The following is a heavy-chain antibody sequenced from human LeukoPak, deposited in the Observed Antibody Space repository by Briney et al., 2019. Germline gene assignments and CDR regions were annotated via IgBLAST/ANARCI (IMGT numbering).Heavy chain of an antibody. J-gene: IGHJ6*02. D-gene: IGHD5-12*01. CDR3: ARGYSGYDWGFYYYYGMDV. V-gene: IGHV1-8*01. CDR1: GYTFTSYD. CDR2: MNPNSGNT. Sequence: ASVKVSCKASGYTFTSYDINWVRQATGQGLEWMGWMNPNSGNTGYSQKFQGRVTMTRNIAISTAYMELSSLRSEDTAVYYCARGYSGYDWGFYYYYGMDVWGQGTTVTVSS.